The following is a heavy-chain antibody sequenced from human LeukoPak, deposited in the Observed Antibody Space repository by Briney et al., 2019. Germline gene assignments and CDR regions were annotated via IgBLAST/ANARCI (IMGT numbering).Heavy chain of an antibody. CDR3: ARDYYDSSGYYPPLGY. CDR1: GYTLTSYY. V-gene: IGHV1-46*01. CDR2: INPSGGST. J-gene: IGHJ4*02. Sequence: GASVKVSCKASGYTLTSYYMHWVRQAPGQGLEWMGIINPSGGSTSYAQKFQGRVTMTRDTSTSTVYMELSSLRSEDTAVYYCARDYYDSSGYYPPLGYWGQGTLVTVSS. D-gene: IGHD3-22*01.